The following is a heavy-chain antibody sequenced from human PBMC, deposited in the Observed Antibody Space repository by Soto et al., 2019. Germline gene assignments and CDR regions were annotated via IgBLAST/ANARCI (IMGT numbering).Heavy chain of an antibody. CDR1: GGTFSSYA. J-gene: IGHJ4*02. CDR3: ARGGSYYDSSGYFGIVPSDY. Sequence: GASVKVSCKASGGTFSSYAISWVRQAPGQGLEWMGGIIPIFGTANYAQKFQGRVTITADESTSTAYMELSSLRSEDTAVYYCARGGSYYDSSGYFGIVPSDYWGQGTLVTVSS. V-gene: IGHV1-69*13. CDR2: IIPIFGTA. D-gene: IGHD3-22*01.